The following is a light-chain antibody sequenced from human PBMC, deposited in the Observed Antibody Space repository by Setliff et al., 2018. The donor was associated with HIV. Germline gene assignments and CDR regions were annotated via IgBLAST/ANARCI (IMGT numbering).Light chain of an antibody. CDR1: SSDVGAYNY. J-gene: IGLJ1*01. Sequence: QSALTQPPSASGSPGQSVTISCTGTSSDVGAYNYVSWYQQHSGKAPKLMIYDVNKRPSGVPDRFSGSKSGNTASLTVSGLQAEDEADYYCSSYAGNNKGVFGTGTKVTVL. CDR2: DVN. V-gene: IGLV2-8*01. CDR3: SSYAGNNKGV.